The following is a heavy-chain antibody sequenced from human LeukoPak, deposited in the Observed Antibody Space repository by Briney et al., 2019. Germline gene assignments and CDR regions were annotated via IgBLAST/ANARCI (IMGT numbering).Heavy chain of an antibody. D-gene: IGHD6-25*01. Sequence: ASVKVSCKASGYTFTSYDINWVRQATGQGLEWMGWMNPNSGNTGYAQKFQGRVTMTRNTSISTAYMELSSLRAEDTAVYYCAREGEVVSGGPDYYYYYGMDVWGQGTTVTVSS. CDR3: AREGEVVSGGPDYYYYYGMDV. V-gene: IGHV1-8*01. CDR1: GYTFTSYD. CDR2: MNPNSGNT. J-gene: IGHJ6*02.